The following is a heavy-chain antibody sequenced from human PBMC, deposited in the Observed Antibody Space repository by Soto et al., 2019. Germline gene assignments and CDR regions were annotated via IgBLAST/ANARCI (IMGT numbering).Heavy chain of an antibody. D-gene: IGHD1-26*01. CDR1: GESISGTIYY. CDR3: ARAQLVGATTYDY. J-gene: IGHJ4*02. V-gene: IGHV4-31*03. Sequence: SETLSLTCIVSGESISGTIYYWSWIRQHPGKGLEWIGYIYYSGSTYYNPSLKSRVTISVDTSKNQFSLKLSSVTAADTAVYYCARAQLVGATTYDYWGQGTLVTVSS. CDR2: IYYSGST.